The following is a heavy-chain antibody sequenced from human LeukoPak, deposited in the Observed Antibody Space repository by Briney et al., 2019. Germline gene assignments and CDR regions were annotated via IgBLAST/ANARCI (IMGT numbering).Heavy chain of an antibody. CDR1: GFTFSSYW. J-gene: IGHJ5*02. CDR2: IKQDGSEK. V-gene: IGHV3-7*01. Sequence: GGSLRLSCAASGFTFSSYWMSWVRQAPGKGLEWVANIKQDGSEKHYVDSVRGRFTISRDNAKNSLYLQMHSLRAEDTAVYYCARAIWAYRAWGQGTLVTVSS. CDR3: ARAIWAYRA. D-gene: IGHD2-21*01.